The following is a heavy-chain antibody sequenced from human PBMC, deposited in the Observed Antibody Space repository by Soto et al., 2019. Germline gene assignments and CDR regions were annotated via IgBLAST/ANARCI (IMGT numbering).Heavy chain of an antibody. D-gene: IGHD3-16*01. V-gene: IGHV3-33*01. J-gene: IGHJ4*02. CDR3: ARGLYDYIWGSPPHGY. Sequence: PGGSLRLSCAASGFTFSSYGMHWVRQAPGKGLEWVAVIWYDGSNKYYAEYVKGRFTISRDNSKNTLYLQMNSLRAEDTAVYYCARGLYDYIWGSPPHGYWGQGTLVTVSS. CDR1: GFTFSSYG. CDR2: IWYDGSNK.